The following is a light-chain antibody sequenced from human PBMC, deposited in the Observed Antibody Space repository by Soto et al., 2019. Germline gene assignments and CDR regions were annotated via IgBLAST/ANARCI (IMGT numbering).Light chain of an antibody. Sequence: IQMTESPSTISASVGDRVTITCRANQSSSSWLAWYQQKPEKAPKLLIYDASSLESGVPSMFSGSGSGTEFTLTISSLQPDDVATYYCQQYNSYWTFGQGTKVDIK. CDR2: DAS. CDR1: QSSSSW. V-gene: IGKV1-5*01. CDR3: QQYNSYWT. J-gene: IGKJ1*01.